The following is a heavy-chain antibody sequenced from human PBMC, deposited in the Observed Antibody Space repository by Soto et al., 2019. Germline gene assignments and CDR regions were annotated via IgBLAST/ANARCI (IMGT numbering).Heavy chain of an antibody. CDR3: AWPNHGSGNFQPAALDL. Sequence: GGSLRLSCTASGFTFTNYALHWVRQAPGKGLEWVAIISFDATKQYYADAVKDRFTISRDNSKNTLYLQMSSLTVEDTAVYYCAWPNHGSGNFQPAALDLWGQGTLVTVSS. CDR2: ISFDATKQ. V-gene: IGHV3-30*04. D-gene: IGHD1-26*01. CDR1: GFTFTNYA. J-gene: IGHJ4*03.